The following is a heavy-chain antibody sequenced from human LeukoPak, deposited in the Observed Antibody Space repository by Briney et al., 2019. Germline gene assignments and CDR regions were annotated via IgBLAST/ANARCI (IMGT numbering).Heavy chain of an antibody. D-gene: IGHD3-22*01. CDR3: ARDGYYYDSSGYSFDY. V-gene: IGHV4-59*01. J-gene: IGHJ4*02. Sequence: SETLSLTCTVSGGSISSYYWSWIRQPPGKGLEWIGYIYYSGSTNYNPSLKSRVTISVDTSKNQFSLKLSSVTAADTAVYYCARDGYYYDSSGYSFDYWGQGTLVTVSS. CDR2: IYYSGST. CDR1: GGSISSYY.